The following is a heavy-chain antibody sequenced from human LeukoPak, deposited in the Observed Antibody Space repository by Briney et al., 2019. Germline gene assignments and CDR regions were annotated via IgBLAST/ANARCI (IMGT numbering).Heavy chain of an antibody. CDR1: GYTFTSHY. V-gene: IGHV1-46*01. CDR2: INPSGGST. J-gene: IGHJ5*02. Sequence: ASVKVSCKASGYTFTSHYMHWVRQAPGHGLEWMGIINPSGGSTSYAQKFQGRVTMTRDTSTSTVYMELRSLRSEDTAVYYCATARRLEGYCSSITCLVPYNWLDPWGQGTLVTVSS. D-gene: IGHD2-2*01. CDR3: ATARRLEGYCSSITCLVPYNWLDP.